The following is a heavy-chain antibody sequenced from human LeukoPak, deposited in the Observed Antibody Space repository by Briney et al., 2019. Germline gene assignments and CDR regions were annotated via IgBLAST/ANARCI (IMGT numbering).Heavy chain of an antibody. J-gene: IGHJ6*03. D-gene: IGHD3-10*01. CDR2: VSGGSGST. Sequence: GGPLRLSCAASGLTFSSYGMSWVRRAPGKGLEWVSSVSGGSGSTYYADSVKGRFTISRDNSKNTLYLQMNSLRADDTAAYYCAKRGGLDYYFYYMDVWGKGTTVTVSS. V-gene: IGHV3-23*01. CDR3: AKRGGLDYYFYYMDV. CDR1: GLTFSSYG.